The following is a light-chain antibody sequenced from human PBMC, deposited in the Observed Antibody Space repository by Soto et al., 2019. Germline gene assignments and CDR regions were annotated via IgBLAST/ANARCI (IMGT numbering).Light chain of an antibody. CDR2: DVS. J-gene: IGLJ1*01. CDR3: SSYTDRNNLV. V-gene: IGLV2-8*01. Sequence: QSVLTQPPSASGSPGQSVTISCTGTSSDVGKYDYVSWFQHHPGKAPKLMIYDVSKRPSGVPDRFSGSKSGNTASLTVSALQAEDEADYYCSSYTDRNNLVFGTGTKVTVL. CDR1: SSDVGKYDY.